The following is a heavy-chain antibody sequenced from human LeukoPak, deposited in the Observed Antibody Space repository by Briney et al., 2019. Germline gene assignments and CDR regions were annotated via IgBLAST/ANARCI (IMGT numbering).Heavy chain of an antibody. CDR1: GFTFSSYA. D-gene: IGHD7-27*01. CDR3: AKDLGHRDWFDP. V-gene: IGHV3-23*01. CDR2: ISGSGGST. J-gene: IGHJ5*02. Sequence: PGGSLRLSCAASGFTFSSYAMSWVRQASGKGLEWVSAISGSGGSTYYADSVKGRFTISRDNSKNTLYLQMNSLRAEDTAVYYCAKDLGHRDWFDPWGQGTLVTVSS.